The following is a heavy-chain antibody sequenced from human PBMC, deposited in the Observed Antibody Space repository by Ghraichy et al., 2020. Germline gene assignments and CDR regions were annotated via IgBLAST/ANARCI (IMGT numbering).Heavy chain of an antibody. CDR3: GRYIRMGDYYFDY. V-gene: IGHV4-39*01. D-gene: IGHD3-16*01. CDR1: GDSISSSSYY. J-gene: IGHJ4*02. Sequence: SETLSLTCAVSGDSISSSSYYWGWIRQPPEKGLEWIGSIEYSGSTYYNPSLKSRVTISVDTSKNEFSLRLSSVTAADTAVYYCGRYIRMGDYYFDYWGQGALVSVSS. CDR2: IEYSGST.